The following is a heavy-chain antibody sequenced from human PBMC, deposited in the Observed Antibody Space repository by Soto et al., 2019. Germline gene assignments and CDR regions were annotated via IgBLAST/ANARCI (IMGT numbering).Heavy chain of an antibody. CDR2: IYYSGST. CDR3: AKGITIDWFDP. CDR1: GGSISSYY. J-gene: IGHJ5*02. V-gene: IGHV4-59*01. D-gene: IGHD3-10*01. Sequence: PSETLSLTCTVSGGSISSYYWSWIRQPPGKGLEWIGYIYYSGSTNYNPSLKSRVTISVDTSKNQFSLKLSSVTAADTAVYYCAKGITIDWFDPWGQGTLVTVSS.